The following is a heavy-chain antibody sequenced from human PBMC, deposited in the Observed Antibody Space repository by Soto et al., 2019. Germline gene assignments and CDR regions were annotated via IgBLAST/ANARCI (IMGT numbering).Heavy chain of an antibody. D-gene: IGHD4-17*01. Sequence: GGSLRLSCAASGFTFSSYEMNWVRQAPGKGLEWVSYISSSGSTIYYADSVKGRFTISRDNAKNSLYLQMNSLRAEDTAVYYCARALELDYGDYQYYFDYWGQGTLVTVSS. CDR2: ISSSGSTI. J-gene: IGHJ4*02. CDR1: GFTFSSYE. CDR3: ARALELDYGDYQYYFDY. V-gene: IGHV3-48*03.